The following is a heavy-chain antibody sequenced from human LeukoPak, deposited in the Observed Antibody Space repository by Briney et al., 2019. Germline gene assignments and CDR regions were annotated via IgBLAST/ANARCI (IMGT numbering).Heavy chain of an antibody. D-gene: IGHD3-9*01. J-gene: IGHJ3*02. Sequence: KASETLSLTCTVSGGSISSYYWSWIRQPPGKGLEWIGYIYYSGSTNYNPSLKSRVTISVDTSKNQFSLKLSSVTAAYTAVYYCARQYYDILTGYYKDAFDIWGQGTMVTVSS. CDR3: ARQYYDILTGYYKDAFDI. CDR2: IYYSGST. CDR1: GGSISSYY. V-gene: IGHV4-59*08.